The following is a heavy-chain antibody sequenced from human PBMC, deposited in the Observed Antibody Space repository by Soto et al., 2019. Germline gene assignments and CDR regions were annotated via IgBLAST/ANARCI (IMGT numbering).Heavy chain of an antibody. CDR3: ARDPSPPIPPIVVVILRAFDI. V-gene: IGHV1-3*01. Sequence: ASVKVSCKASGYSFTTYAIHWVRQAPGQRLEWMGWINAGNGNTKYSQKFQGRVTITRDTSANTAYMELSSLISEDTAVYYCARDPSPPIPPIVVVILRAFDIWGQGTMVTVS. CDR2: INAGNGNT. CDR1: GYSFTTYA. J-gene: IGHJ3*02. D-gene: IGHD3-22*01.